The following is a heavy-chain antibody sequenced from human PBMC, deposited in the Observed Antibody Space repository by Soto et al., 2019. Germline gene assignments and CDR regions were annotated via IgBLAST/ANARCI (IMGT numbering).Heavy chain of an antibody. D-gene: IGHD6-13*01. V-gene: IGHV4-59*01. Sequence: SETLSLTXTVSGGSISSNYWTWIRQPPGKGLEWIGYVYNSGSTNYNPSLKSRVTISEDTSKSQFSLKANSMTAADTAVYYCARYRREAVAGYTLDNWGQGILVTVS. J-gene: IGHJ4*02. CDR2: VYNSGST. CDR3: ARYRREAVAGYTLDN. CDR1: GGSISSNY.